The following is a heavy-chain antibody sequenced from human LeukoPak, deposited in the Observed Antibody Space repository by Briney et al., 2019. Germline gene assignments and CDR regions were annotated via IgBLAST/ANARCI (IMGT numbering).Heavy chain of an antibody. V-gene: IGHV3-15*07. CDR2: IKSKNVGGTT. J-gene: IGHJ5*02. Sequence: GGSLRLSCATSGFTFSNAWMNWVRQAPGKGLEWVGRIKSKNVGGTTDYAAPVKGRFTISRDDSKNTVYLQMNSLKIEDTAVYYCTSHAAFDPWGQGTLVTVSS. CDR3: TSHAAFDP. CDR1: GFTFSNAW.